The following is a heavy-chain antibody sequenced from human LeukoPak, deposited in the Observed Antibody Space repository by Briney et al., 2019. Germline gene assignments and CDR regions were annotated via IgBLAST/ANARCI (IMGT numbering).Heavy chain of an antibody. V-gene: IGHV7-4-1*02. D-gene: IGHD2-2*01. CDR3: ARGYCSSTSCYGGSY. CDR1: GYTFTSYA. CDR2: INTNTGNP. Sequence: GASVKVSFKASGYTFTSYAMNWVRQAPGQGLEWMGWINTNTGNPTYAQGFTGRFVFSLDTSVSTAYLQISSLKAEDTAVYYCARGYCSSTSCYGGSYWGQGTLVTVSS. J-gene: IGHJ4*02.